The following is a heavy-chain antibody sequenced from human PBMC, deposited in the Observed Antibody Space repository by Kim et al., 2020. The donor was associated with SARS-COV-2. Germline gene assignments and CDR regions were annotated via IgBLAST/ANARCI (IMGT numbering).Heavy chain of an antibody. V-gene: IGHV4-59*11. CDR3: AREYYYDTSGHFYDFRWFDP. J-gene: IGHJ5*02. D-gene: IGHD3-22*01. Sequence: SETLSLTCSVSGDSITSHYWSWLRQAPGKGLEWIGFVHYKGRTNFNPSLQSRVSISVNTPMNQYSLRLTSVTAADTAVYYCAREYYYDTSGHFYDFRWFDPWGQGTLVTVSS. CDR2: VHYKGRT. CDR1: GDSITSHY.